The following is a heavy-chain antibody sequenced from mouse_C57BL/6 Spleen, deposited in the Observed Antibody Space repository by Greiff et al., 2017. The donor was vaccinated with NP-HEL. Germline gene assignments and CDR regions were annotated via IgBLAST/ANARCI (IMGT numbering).Heavy chain of an antibody. J-gene: IGHJ4*01. V-gene: IGHV2-2*01. CDR2: IWSGGST. Sequence: QVQLKESGPGLVQPSQSLSITCTVSGFSLTSYGVHWVRQSPGKGLEWLGVIWSGGSTDYNAAFISRLSISKDNSKSQVFFKMNSLQADDTAIYYCARRTWVYYAMDYWGQGTSVTVSS. CDR1: GFSLTSYG. CDR3: ARRTWVYYAMDY.